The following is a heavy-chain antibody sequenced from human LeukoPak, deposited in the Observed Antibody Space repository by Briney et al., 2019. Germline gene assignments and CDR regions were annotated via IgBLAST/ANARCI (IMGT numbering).Heavy chain of an antibody. J-gene: IGHJ4*02. CDR3: AKDSEDGHNWAPFDY. CDR1: GFTFSDYY. CDR2: ISSSSSTM. V-gene: IGHV3-11*04. Sequence: GGSLRLSCAASGFTFSDYYMGWIRQAPGKGLEWVSHISSSSSTMYYADSVKGRFTISRDNSKNTLYLQMNSLRGEDTAIYYCAKDSEDGHNWAPFDYWGQGTLVTVSS. D-gene: IGHD5-24*01.